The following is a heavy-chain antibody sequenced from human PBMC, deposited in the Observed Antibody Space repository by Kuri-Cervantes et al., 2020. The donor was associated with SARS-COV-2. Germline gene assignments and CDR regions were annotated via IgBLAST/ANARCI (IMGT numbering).Heavy chain of an antibody. CDR3: AKVSIAAAGPHPETDY. J-gene: IGHJ4*02. Sequence: GESLKISCAASGFTFSSYGMHWVRQAPGKGLEWVAVIWYDGSNKYYADSVKGRFTISRDNSKNTLYLQMNSLRAEDTAVYYCAKVSIAAAGPHPETDYWGQGTLVTVSS. D-gene: IGHD6-13*01. CDR2: IWYDGSNK. V-gene: IGHV3-30*02. CDR1: GFTFSSYG.